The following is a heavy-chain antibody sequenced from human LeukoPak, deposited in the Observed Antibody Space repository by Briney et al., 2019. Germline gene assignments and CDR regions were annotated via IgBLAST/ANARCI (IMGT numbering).Heavy chain of an antibody. CDR3: AKDGAAAGTPYYFDY. D-gene: IGHD6-13*01. Sequence: GGSLRLSCAASGFTFSSYSMNWVRQAPGKGLERVSYISSSSSTIYYADSVKGRFTISRDNSKNTLYLQMNSLRAEDTAVYYCAKDGAAAGTPYYFDYWGQGTLVTVSS. J-gene: IGHJ4*02. CDR2: ISSSSSTI. V-gene: IGHV3-48*01. CDR1: GFTFSSYS.